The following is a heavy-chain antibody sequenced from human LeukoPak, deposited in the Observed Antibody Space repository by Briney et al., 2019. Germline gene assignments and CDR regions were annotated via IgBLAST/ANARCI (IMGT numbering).Heavy chain of an antibody. CDR1: GGSISSSSYY. D-gene: IGHD3-22*01. CDR3: ARGGMFGYYYDSSGYYYGPLDY. V-gene: IGHV4-39*07. J-gene: IGHJ4*02. Sequence: PSETLSLTCTVSGGSISSSSYYWGWIRQPPGKGLEWIGSIYYSGSTYYNPFLKSRVTISVDTSKNQFSLKLSSVTAADTAVYYCARGGMFGYYYDSSGYYYGPLDYWGQGTLVTVSS. CDR2: IYYSGST.